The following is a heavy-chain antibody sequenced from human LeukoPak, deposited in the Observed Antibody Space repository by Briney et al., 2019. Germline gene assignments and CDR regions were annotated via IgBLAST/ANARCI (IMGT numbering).Heavy chain of an antibody. V-gene: IGHV3-30*01. CDR2: ISYDGSND. CDR3: ARSKGGAYYYFDY. Sequence: PEGSLRLSCAASGFTFNTYTMHWLRQAPGKGLEWVAVISYDGSNDYYADSVKGRFTISRDNSKNTLYLQMNSLRSEDTAVYYCARSKGGAYYYFDYWGQGTLVTVSS. CDR1: GFTFNTYT. J-gene: IGHJ4*02. D-gene: IGHD2-21*01.